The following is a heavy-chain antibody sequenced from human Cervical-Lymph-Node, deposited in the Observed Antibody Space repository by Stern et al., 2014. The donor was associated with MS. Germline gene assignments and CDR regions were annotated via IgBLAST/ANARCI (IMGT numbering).Heavy chain of an antibody. CDR1: GFTFRSYS. CDR2: ISYSSSDI. D-gene: IGHD4-23*01. Sequence: EVQLVESGGDLVQPGGSLRLSCAASGFTFRSYSMNWVRQAPGQGLEWVSYISYSSSDIHYAHSVKGRFTISRDNSKHSLFLPMNSLRAEGTAVYYCARILRNSREDGWGQGTLVTVSS. J-gene: IGHJ4*02. V-gene: IGHV3-48*01. CDR3: ARILRNSREDG.